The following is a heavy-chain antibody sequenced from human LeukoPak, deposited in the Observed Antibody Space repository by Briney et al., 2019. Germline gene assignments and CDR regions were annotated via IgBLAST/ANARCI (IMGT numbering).Heavy chain of an antibody. CDR1: GFTVSSNY. CDR3: ARAVDIVATTPFHL. J-gene: IGHJ3*01. V-gene: IGHV3-66*01. Sequence: GGSLRLSCAASGFTVSSNYMSWVRQAPGKGLEWVSVLYTGGTTYYADSVKGRFTISRDNSKNTVFLDMNSLRAEDTAVYYCARAVDIVATTPFHLWGQGTMVTVSS. CDR2: LYTGGTT. D-gene: IGHD5-12*01.